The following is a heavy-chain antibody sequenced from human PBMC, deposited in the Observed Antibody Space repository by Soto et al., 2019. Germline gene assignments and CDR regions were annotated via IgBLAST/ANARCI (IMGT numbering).Heavy chain of an antibody. J-gene: IGHJ6*03. Sequence: SETLSLTCTVSGGSISSGGYYWSWIRQHPGKGLEWIGYIYYSGSTYYNPSLKSRVTISVDTSKNQFSLKLSSVTAADTAVYYCARVGKCGTSCSSLYHYYYYTDVWGKGTTVTVSS. CDR2: IYYSGST. D-gene: IGHD2-2*01. CDR3: ARVGKCGTSCSSLYHYYYYTDV. CDR1: GGSISSGGYY. V-gene: IGHV4-31*03.